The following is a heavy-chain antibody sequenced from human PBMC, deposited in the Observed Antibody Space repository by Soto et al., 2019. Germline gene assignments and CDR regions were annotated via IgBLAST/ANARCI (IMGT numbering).Heavy chain of an antibody. V-gene: IGHV3-74*01. J-gene: IGHJ4*02. Sequence: EVQLVESGGDLVQPGGSLRLSCAASGFSFSIFWMHWVRQAPGKGVVWVSSINGGGSSADYADSVKGCFTFSRDNAKNAVYLQMNSLRAEDTAVYYCTRGGGYSGYGPFDYCGQGTLVTVSS. CDR1: GFSFSIFW. CDR2: INGGGSSA. D-gene: IGHD5-12*01. CDR3: TRGGGYSGYGPFDY.